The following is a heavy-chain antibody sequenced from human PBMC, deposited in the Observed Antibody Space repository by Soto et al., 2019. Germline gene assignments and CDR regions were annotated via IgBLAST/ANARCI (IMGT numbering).Heavy chain of an antibody. J-gene: IGHJ4*02. CDR1: GYTFTNYA. D-gene: IGHD6-13*01. Sequence: QVQLVQSGGELKKPGASVKVSCKASGYTFTNYAISWVRQAPGRGLEWIGWVNTYNGNPNYAQIFQGRVTMTTDTSTGTAYMELRSLKSDVSAILYCARDSQDSTSWKRFDSWGQGTLVTVSS. CDR3: ARDSQDSTSWKRFDS. CDR2: VNTYNGNP. V-gene: IGHV1-18*01.